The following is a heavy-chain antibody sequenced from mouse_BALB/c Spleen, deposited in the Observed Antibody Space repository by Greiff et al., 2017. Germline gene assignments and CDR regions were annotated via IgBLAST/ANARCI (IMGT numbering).Heavy chain of an antibody. V-gene: IGHV5-4*02. Sequence: EVKLVESGGGLVKPGGSLKLSCAASGFTFSDYYMYWVRQTPEKRLEWVATISDGGSYTYYPDSVKGRFTISRDNAKNNLYLQMSSLKSEDTAMYYCARDHYYGSSYGFAYWGQGTLVTVSA. D-gene: IGHD1-1*01. J-gene: IGHJ3*01. CDR2: ISDGGSYT. CDR3: ARDHYYGSSYGFAY. CDR1: GFTFSDYY.